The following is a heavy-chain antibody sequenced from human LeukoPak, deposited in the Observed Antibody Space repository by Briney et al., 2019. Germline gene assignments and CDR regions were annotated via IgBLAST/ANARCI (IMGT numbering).Heavy chain of an antibody. CDR1: GGTFSSYA. CDR3: ASNVNGSGSYYNNYYYYYYMDV. Sequence: SVKVSCKASGGTFSSYAISWVRQAPGQGLEWMGGIIPISGTANYAQKFQGRVTITADESTSTAYMELSSLRSEDTAVYYCASNVNGSGSYYNNYYYYYYMDVWGKGTTVTVSS. J-gene: IGHJ6*03. D-gene: IGHD3-10*01. V-gene: IGHV1-69*13. CDR2: IIPISGTA.